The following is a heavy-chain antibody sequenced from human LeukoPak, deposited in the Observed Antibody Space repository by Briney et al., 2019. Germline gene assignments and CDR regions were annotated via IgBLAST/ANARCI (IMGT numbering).Heavy chain of an antibody. V-gene: IGHV4-4*07. CDR1: GGSISSYY. D-gene: IGHD3-10*01. CDR2: VYTSGIT. CDR3: ARTYYYNSGSYHKFDP. J-gene: IGHJ5*02. Sequence: SETLSLTCTVSGGSISSYYWTWIRQPAGKGLEWIGRVYTSGITNSNPSLKSRLTISLDTSKNQFSLKLTSVSAADTAVYYCARTYYYNSGSYHKFDPWGQGTLVTASS.